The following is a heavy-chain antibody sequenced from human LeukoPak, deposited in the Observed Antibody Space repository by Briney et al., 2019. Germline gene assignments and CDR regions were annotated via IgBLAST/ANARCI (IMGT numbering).Heavy chain of an antibody. J-gene: IGHJ4*02. CDR2: ISSNGGST. CDR3: ANGGYTSSWYVVDY. Sequence: GGSLRLSCSASGFTFSSYAMHWVRQAPGKGLEYVSAISSNGGSTYYADSVKGRFTISRDNSKNTLYLQMSSLRPEDTAVYYCANGGYTSSWYVVDYWGQGTLVTVSS. V-gene: IGHV3-64*04. CDR1: GFTFSSYA. D-gene: IGHD6-13*01.